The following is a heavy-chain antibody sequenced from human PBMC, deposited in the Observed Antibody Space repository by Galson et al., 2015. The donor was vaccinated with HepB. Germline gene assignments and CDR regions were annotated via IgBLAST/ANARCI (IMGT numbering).Heavy chain of an antibody. CDR1: GFTFTGHN. J-gene: IGHJ4*02. CDR3: AGDFRCNFDQ. V-gene: IGHV3-30-3*01. CDR2: ISPDGITT. Sequence: SLRLSCAASGFTFTGHNMHWVRQAPGKGLEWVAIISPDGITTFYPDSLRGRFTISRDNSKNTLYLQMNSLRPEDTALYYCAGDFRCNFDQWGQGTLVTVSS.